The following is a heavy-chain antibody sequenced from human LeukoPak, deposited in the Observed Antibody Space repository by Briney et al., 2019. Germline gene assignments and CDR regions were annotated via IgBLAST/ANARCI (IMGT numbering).Heavy chain of an antibody. J-gene: IGHJ5*02. CDR3: ARSRDSSGYRNNWFDP. D-gene: IGHD3-22*01. CDR1: DDSISSYY. CDR2: IYSSGGT. Sequence: SETRSLTCTVSDDSISSYYWSWIRQPPRKGLEWIGYIYSSGGTNYNPSLKSRVTMSVDTSKNQFSLKLNSVTAADTAVYYCARSRDSSGYRNNWFDPWGQGTLVAVSS. V-gene: IGHV4-59*01.